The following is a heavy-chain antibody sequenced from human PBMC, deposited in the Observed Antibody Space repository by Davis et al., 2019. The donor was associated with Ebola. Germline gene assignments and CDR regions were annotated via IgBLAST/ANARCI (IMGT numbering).Heavy chain of an antibody. CDR3: ARGKVLEWFYYYYGMDV. CDR2: ISYDGSNK. V-gene: IGHV3-30*03. J-gene: IGHJ6*02. CDR1: GFTFSSYG. D-gene: IGHD3-3*01. Sequence: GESLKISCAASGFTFSSYGMHWVRQAPGKGLEWVAVISYDGSNKYYADSVKGRFTISRDNSKNTLYLQMNSLRAEDTAVYYCARGKVLEWFYYYYGMDVWGQGTTVTVSS.